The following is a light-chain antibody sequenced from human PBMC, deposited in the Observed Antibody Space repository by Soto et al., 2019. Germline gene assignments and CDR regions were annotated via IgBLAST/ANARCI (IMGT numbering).Light chain of an antibody. Sequence: EIVLTQSPGTLSLSPGERATLSCRASQSVSSTYLAWYQQRPGQAPRLLIYGASSRAAGIPARFSGSGSGTDFTLIISSLEPEDFAVYYCQQRSDRPQVTFGGGTKVDIK. CDR1: QSVSSTY. J-gene: IGKJ4*01. CDR2: GAS. CDR3: QQRSDRPQVT. V-gene: IGKV3D-20*02.